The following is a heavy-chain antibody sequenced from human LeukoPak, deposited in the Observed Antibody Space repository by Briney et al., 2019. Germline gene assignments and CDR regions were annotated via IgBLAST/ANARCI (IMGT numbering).Heavy chain of an antibody. Sequence: PSETLSLTCAVYGGSFSDYSWTWIRQPPGKGLEWIGEINHSGSANYALSLKSRVSISVDTSKNQFSLKLTSVTAADTAVYYCARGHSYYDNTGYPIAGAFDIWGQGTIVTVSS. CDR2: INHSGSA. J-gene: IGHJ3*02. CDR3: ARGHSYYDNTGYPIAGAFDI. CDR1: GGSFSDYS. D-gene: IGHD3-22*01. V-gene: IGHV4-34*01.